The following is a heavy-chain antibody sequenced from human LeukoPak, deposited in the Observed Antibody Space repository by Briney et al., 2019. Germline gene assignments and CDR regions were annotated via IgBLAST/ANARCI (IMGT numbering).Heavy chain of an antibody. CDR2: IYYSGST. CDR3: ARWGSGYYFDY. CDR1: GYSISSGYY. J-gene: IGHJ4*02. D-gene: IGHD6-25*01. Sequence: SETLSLTCTVSGYSISSGYYWGWIRQPPGKGLEWIGSIYYSGSTYYNPSLKSRVTISVDTSKNQFSLKLSSVTAADTAVYYCARWGSGYYFDYWGQGTLVTVSS. V-gene: IGHV4-38-2*02.